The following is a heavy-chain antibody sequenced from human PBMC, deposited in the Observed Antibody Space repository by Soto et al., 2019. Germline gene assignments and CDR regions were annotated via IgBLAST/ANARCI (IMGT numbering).Heavy chain of an antibody. CDR1: GFTFSSYA. J-gene: IGHJ6*02. D-gene: IGHD6-6*01. V-gene: IGHV3-30-3*01. Sequence: PGGSLRLSCAASGFTFSSYAMHWVRQAPGKGLEWVAVISYDGSNKYYADSVKGRFTISRDNSKNTLYLQMNSLRAEDTAVYYCARERRVAARRNYYYGMDVWGQGTTVTVSS. CDR3: ARERRVAARRNYYYGMDV. CDR2: ISYDGSNK.